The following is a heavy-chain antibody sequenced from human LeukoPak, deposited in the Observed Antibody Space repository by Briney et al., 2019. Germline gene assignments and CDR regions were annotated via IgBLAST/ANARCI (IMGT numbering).Heavy chain of an antibody. J-gene: IGHJ4*02. D-gene: IGHD2-8*01. Sequence: TASETLSLTCTVSGGSMTSNNYYWGWIRLPPGKGLEWIGNIHYSGSTYYSPSLKNRVTISVDTSKNQFSLRLKSVTAADTAVYYCWRPHCSNSVCSSSRVDFWGQGTLVTVSS. V-gene: IGHV4-39*01. CDR2: IHYSGST. CDR1: GGSMTSNNYY. CDR3: WRPHCSNSVCSSSRVDF.